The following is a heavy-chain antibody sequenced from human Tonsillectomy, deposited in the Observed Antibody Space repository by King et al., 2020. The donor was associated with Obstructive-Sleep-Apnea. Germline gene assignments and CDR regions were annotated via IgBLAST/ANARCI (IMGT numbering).Heavy chain of an antibody. V-gene: IGHV3-30*02. CDR3: AKGLMSGSSPMGFDY. D-gene: IGHD1-26*01. Sequence: VQLVESGGGVVQPGRSLRLSCAASGFTFSRYGMHWVRQAPGKGLEWLAFIRYDGSNKYYADSRKGRFTISRDNSKNTLYLQMNSLRPEDTAVYYCAKGLMSGSSPMGFDYWGQGTLVTVSS. J-gene: IGHJ4*02. CDR2: IRYDGSNK. CDR1: GFTFSRYG.